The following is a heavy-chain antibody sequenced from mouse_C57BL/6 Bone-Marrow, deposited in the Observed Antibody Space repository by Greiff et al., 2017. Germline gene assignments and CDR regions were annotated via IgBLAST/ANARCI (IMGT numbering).Heavy chain of an antibody. J-gene: IGHJ3*01. CDR3: ASTGFAY. Sequence: QVQLQQPGAELVRPGTSVKLSCKASGYTFTSYWMHWVKQRPGQGLEWIGVIDPSDSYTNYNQKFKGKATLTVDTSSSTAYMQLSSLTSEDSAVYYCASTGFAYWGQGTLGTVSA. CDR2: IDPSDSYT. V-gene: IGHV1-59*01. D-gene: IGHD4-1*02. CDR1: GYTFTSYW.